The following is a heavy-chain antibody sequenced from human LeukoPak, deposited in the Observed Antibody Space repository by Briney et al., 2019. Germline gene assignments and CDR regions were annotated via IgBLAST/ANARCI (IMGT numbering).Heavy chain of an antibody. Sequence: PGGSLRLSCAASGFAFSTYWMSWVRQAPGKGLEWVANIKQDGNEKYYVDSVKGRFTISRDNAKNSLSLQMNNLRVEDTAVYYCARAGSHWHYVYWGQGTVVTVSS. J-gene: IGHJ4*02. CDR3: ARAGSHWHYVY. CDR1: GFAFSTYW. D-gene: IGHD3-10*01. CDR2: IKQDGNEK. V-gene: IGHV3-7*01.